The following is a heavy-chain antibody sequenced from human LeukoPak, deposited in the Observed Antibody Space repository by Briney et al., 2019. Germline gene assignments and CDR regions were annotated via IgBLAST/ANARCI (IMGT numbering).Heavy chain of an antibody. J-gene: IGHJ3*02. D-gene: IGHD1-26*01. Sequence: SETLSLTSTVSGDSIRSSSYYWGWTRQPPGKGLEWIGNIYYSGSTYYNPSLTSRVTISVDTSKNQFSLKLSSVTAADTAVYYCARVSRSGSYFGAFEIWGQGTMVTVSS. CDR3: ARVSRSGSYFGAFEI. CDR2: IYYSGST. V-gene: IGHV4-39*07. CDR1: GDSIRSSSYY.